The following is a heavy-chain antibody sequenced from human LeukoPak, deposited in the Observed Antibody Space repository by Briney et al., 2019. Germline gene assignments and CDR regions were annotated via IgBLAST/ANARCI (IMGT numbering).Heavy chain of an antibody. CDR2: ISDSGGS. D-gene: IGHD2-2*01. J-gene: IGHJ4*02. V-gene: IGHV4-61*01. CDR3: ATVPPAATGPDY. Sequence: SETLSLTCSVSGGSVVSGIAYWGWIRQPPGEGLEWIANISDSGGSDYNPSLRGRVTISLDTSKNQFSLSEHSALETHTYVYYCATVPPAATGPDYRGQGTLVTVSS. CDR1: GGSVVSGIAY.